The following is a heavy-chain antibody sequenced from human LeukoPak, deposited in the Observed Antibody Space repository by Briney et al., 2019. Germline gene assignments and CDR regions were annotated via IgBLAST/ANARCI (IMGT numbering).Heavy chain of an antibody. CDR2: ISYDGSNK. CDR1: GFTFSSYG. J-gene: IGHJ4*02. Sequence: RPGGSLRLSCAASGFTFSSYGMHWVRQAPGKGLEWVAVISYDGSNKYYADSVKGRFTISRDNSKNTLYLQMNSLRAEDTAVYYCASILIGAFDYWGQGTLVTVSS. CDR3: ASILIGAFDY. V-gene: IGHV3-30*03.